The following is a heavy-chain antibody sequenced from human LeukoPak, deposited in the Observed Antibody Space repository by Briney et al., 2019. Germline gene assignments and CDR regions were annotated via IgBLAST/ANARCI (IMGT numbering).Heavy chain of an antibody. CDR3: ARDSWQDGTDY. V-gene: IGHV3-53*01. Sequence: GSLRLSCAASGFTVSSNYMSWVRQAPGKGLEWVSVIYSGGSTYYADSVKGRFTISRDNSKNTLYLQMNSLRAEDTAVYYCARDSWQDGTDYWGQGALVTVSS. CDR2: IYSGGST. J-gene: IGHJ4*02. CDR1: GFTVSSNY. D-gene: IGHD1-1*01.